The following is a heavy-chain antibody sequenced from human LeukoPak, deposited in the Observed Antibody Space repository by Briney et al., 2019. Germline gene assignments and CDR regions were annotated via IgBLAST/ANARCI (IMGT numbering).Heavy chain of an antibody. CDR3: AKGAMVRGFVNWFDP. CDR1: GFTFSNYG. Sequence: GGSLRLSCAASGFTFSNYGMHWVRQAPGKGLEWVAVISYDGSNKYYADSVKGRFTISRDNSKNTLYLQMNSLRAEDTAVYYCAKGAMVRGFVNWFDPWGQGTLVTVSS. D-gene: IGHD3-10*01. CDR2: ISYDGSNK. V-gene: IGHV3-30*18. J-gene: IGHJ5*02.